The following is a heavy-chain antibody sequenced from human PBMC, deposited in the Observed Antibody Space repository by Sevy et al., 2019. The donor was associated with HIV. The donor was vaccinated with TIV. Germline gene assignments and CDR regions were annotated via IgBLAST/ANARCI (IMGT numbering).Heavy chain of an antibody. D-gene: IGHD4-17*01. Sequence: GGSLRLSCAASGITVSRNYMSWVRQAPGKGLEWVSVIYGDGTSTSYHADSVKGRFAVSRDNFKNTLYLQMNSLRAEDTAVYYCARNNDDLLGLYYYMDVWGKGTTVTVSS. CDR3: ARNNDDLLGLYYYMDV. CDR1: GITVSRNY. V-gene: IGHV3-66*02. J-gene: IGHJ6*03. CDR2: IYGDGTSTS.